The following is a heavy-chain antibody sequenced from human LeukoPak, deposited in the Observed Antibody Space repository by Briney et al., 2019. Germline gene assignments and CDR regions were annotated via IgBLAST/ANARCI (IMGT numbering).Heavy chain of an antibody. CDR3: AKDPADYMTIEYFDY. D-gene: IGHD4/OR15-4a*01. CDR2: INWNGDST. CDR1: GFTFDDYG. V-gene: IGHV3-20*04. J-gene: IGHJ4*02. Sequence: SGGSLRLSCAASGFTFDDYGMSWVRQAPGKGLEWVSGINWNGDSTGYADSVKGRFTISRDNSKNTLYLQMNSLRAEDTAVYYCAKDPADYMTIEYFDYWGQGTLVTVSS.